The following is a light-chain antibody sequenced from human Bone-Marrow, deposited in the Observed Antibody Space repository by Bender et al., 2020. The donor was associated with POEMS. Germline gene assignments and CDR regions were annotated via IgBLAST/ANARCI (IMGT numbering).Light chain of an antibody. CDR1: SIGSKI. CDR2: DDT. V-gene: IGLV3-21*02. J-gene: IGLJ2*01. Sequence: SYVLTQPPSVSVAPGQAARITCGGNSIGSKIVHWYQQKPGQAPVLVVYDDTDRPSGIPERFSGSSSGTTVTLTISGAQVEDEADYYCYSAADNSMIFGGGTKLTVL. CDR3: YSAADNSMI.